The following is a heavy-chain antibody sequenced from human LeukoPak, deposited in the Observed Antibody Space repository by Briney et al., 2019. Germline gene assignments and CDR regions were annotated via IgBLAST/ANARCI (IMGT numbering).Heavy chain of an antibody. V-gene: IGHV3-30*03. CDR2: ISYDGSNK. CDR3: TTDPRGTYYYDSSGLTDY. D-gene: IGHD3-22*01. J-gene: IGHJ4*02. CDR1: GFTFSSYG. Sequence: GGSLRLSCAAPGFTFSSYGMHWVRQAPGKGLEWVAVISYDGSNKYYADSVKGRFTISRDNSKNTLYLQMNSLKTEDTAVYYCTTDPRGTYYYDSSGLTDYWGQGTLVTVSS.